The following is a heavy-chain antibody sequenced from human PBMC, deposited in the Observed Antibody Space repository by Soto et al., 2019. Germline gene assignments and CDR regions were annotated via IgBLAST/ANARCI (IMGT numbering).Heavy chain of an antibody. CDR3: ARTVAGMVGYYYYGMDV. J-gene: IGHJ6*02. Sequence: QVQLVQAGAEVKKPGASVKVSCKASGYTFTSYGISWVRQAPGQGLEWMGWISAYNGNTNYAQKLQGRVTMTTDTSTSTAYLELRSLRSDDTAVYYCARTVAGMVGYYYYGMDVWGQGTTVTVSS. CDR2: ISAYNGNT. V-gene: IGHV1-18*04. CDR1: GYTFTSYG. D-gene: IGHD6-19*01.